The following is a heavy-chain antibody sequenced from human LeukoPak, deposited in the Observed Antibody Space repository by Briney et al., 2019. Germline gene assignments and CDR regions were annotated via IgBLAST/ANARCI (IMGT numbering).Heavy chain of an antibody. CDR1: GYTFTSYA. D-gene: IGHD3-10*01. Sequence: GASVKVPCKASGYTFTSYAMHWVRQAPGQRLEWMGWINAGNGNTKYSQKFQGRVTITRDTSASTAYMELRSLRSDDTAVYYCARTYYYGSGGSRWFDPWGQGTLVTVSS. CDR2: INAGNGNT. J-gene: IGHJ5*02. V-gene: IGHV1-3*01. CDR3: ARTYYYGSGGSRWFDP.